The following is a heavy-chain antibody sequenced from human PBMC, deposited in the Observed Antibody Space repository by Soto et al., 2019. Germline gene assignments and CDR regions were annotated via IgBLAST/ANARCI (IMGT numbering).Heavy chain of an antibody. D-gene: IGHD1-26*01. CDR1: GFTFSSYW. CDR3: ARDVNQHSSYYGSYYYGMDF. Sequence: PGGSLRLSCAASGFTFSSYWMSWVRQAPGKGLEWVANIKQDGSEKYYVDSVKGRFTISRDNAKNSLYLQMNSLRAEDTAVYYCARDVNQHSSYYGSYYYGMDFWCQGTTVTVSS. J-gene: IGHJ6*02. V-gene: IGHV3-7*01. CDR2: IKQDGSEK.